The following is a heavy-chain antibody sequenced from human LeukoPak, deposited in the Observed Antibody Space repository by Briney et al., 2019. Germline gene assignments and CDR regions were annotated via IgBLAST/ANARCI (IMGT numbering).Heavy chain of an antibody. Sequence: SVKVSCKASGFTFTSSAVQWVRQARGQRLEWIGWIVVGSGNTNYAQKFQERVTITRDMSTSTAYMELSSLRSEDTAVYYCAAAAAGDSYFDYWGQGTLVTVSS. V-gene: IGHV1-58*01. CDR2: IVVGSGNT. J-gene: IGHJ4*02. D-gene: IGHD6-25*01. CDR3: AAAAAGDSYFDY. CDR1: GFTFTSSA.